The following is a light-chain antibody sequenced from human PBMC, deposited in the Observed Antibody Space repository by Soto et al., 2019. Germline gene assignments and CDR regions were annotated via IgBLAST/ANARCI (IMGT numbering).Light chain of an antibody. J-gene: IGKJ3*01. Sequence: EIVLTQSPGTLSLCPGERATLSCRASQSVSSSYLAWYQQKPGQAPRLLIYGASSWATGIPDRFSGSGSGTDFTLTISRLEPEDFAVYYCQQFGSSPLFTFGPGTKVDV. CDR3: QQFGSSPLFT. V-gene: IGKV3-20*01. CDR1: QSVSSSY. CDR2: GAS.